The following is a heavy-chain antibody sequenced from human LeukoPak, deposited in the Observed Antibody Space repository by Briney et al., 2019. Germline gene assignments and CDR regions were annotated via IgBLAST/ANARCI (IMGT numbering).Heavy chain of an antibody. Sequence: GGSLRLSCAASGFTFSSYAMSWVRQAPGKGLEWVSSISSSSSYIYYADSVKGRFTISRDNAKNSLYLQMNSLRAEDTAVYYCASAITYYYGSGSPDYWGQGTLVTVSS. CDR2: ISSSSSYI. J-gene: IGHJ4*02. CDR1: GFTFSSYA. V-gene: IGHV3-21*01. CDR3: ASAITYYYGSGSPDY. D-gene: IGHD3-10*01.